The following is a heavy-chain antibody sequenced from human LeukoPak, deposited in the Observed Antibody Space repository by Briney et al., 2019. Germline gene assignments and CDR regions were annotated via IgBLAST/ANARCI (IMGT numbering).Heavy chain of an antibody. CDR3: ARGKVVAAAYFDY. Sequence: PSETLSLTCAVYGGSFSGYYWSWIRQPPGKGLEWIGEINHSGSTNYNPSLKSRVTISVDTSKNQFSQKLSSVTAADTAVYYCARGKVVAAAYFDYWGQGTLVTVSS. J-gene: IGHJ4*02. CDR1: GGSFSGYY. CDR2: INHSGST. V-gene: IGHV4-34*01. D-gene: IGHD2-15*01.